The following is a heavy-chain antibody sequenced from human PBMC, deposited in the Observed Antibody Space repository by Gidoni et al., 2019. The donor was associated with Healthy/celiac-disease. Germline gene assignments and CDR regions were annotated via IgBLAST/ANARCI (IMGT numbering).Heavy chain of an antibody. Sequence: QVQLVESGGGVVPHGRTLRLSCAASGLPFSSYALPRFPRAPGKGLEWVAGISYDGSNKYYADSVKGRFTISRDNSKNTLYLQMNSLRAEDTAVYYCARDVLNCSSTSCYPLPLLEYGMDVWGQGTTVTVSS. V-gene: IGHV3-30-3*01. D-gene: IGHD2-2*01. CDR3: ARDVLNCSSTSCYPLPLLEYGMDV. J-gene: IGHJ6*02. CDR1: GLPFSSYA. CDR2: ISYDGSNK.